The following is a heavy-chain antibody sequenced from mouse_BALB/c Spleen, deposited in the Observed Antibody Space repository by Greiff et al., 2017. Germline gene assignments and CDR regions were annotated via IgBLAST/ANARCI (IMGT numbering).Heavy chain of an antibody. Sequence: EVLLVESGGGLVQPGGSRKLSCAASGFTFSSFGMHWVRQAPEKGLEWVAYISSGSSTIYYADTLKGRFTISRDNPKNTLFLQMNSLRSEDTAMYYCARSGRGLDYWGQGTTLTVSS. CDR2: ISSGSSTI. CDR1: GFTFSSFG. V-gene: IGHV5-17*02. J-gene: IGHJ2*01. D-gene: IGHD3-1*01. CDR3: ARSGRGLDY.